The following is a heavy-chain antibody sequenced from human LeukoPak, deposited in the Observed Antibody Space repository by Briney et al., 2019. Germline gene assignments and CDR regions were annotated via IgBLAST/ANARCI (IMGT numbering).Heavy chain of an antibody. V-gene: IGHV4-31*03. Sequence: SETLSLTCTVSGGSISSGGYYWSWIRQHPGKGLEWIGYIYYSGSTYYNPSLKSRVTISVDTSKNQFSLKLSSVTAEDTGVYYCATRGAPGYYYGMDVWGQGTTVTVSS. CDR3: ATRGAPGYYYGMDV. CDR2: IYYSGST. CDR1: GGSISSGGYY. D-gene: IGHD1-26*01. J-gene: IGHJ6*02.